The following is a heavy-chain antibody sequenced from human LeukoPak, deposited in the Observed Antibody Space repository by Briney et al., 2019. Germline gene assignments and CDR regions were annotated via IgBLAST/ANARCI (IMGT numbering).Heavy chain of an antibody. CDR1: GFTFRSSA. Sequence: PGGSLRLSCTASGFTFRSSAMHWVRQAPGKGVEGVAVISYDGVNTYFADSVKGRFTISRDNSKNTLFLQMSSLRHEDTAVYCCARDLGLAVASSWGGLDYWGQGTLVTVSS. CDR2: ISYDGVNT. J-gene: IGHJ4*02. V-gene: IGHV3-30*04. CDR3: ARDLGLAVASSWGGLDY. D-gene: IGHD6-19*01.